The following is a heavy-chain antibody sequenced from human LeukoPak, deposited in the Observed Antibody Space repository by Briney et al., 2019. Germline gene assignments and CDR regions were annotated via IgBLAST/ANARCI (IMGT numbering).Heavy chain of an antibody. D-gene: IGHD6-19*01. CDR2: ISGSGGST. J-gene: IGHJ3*02. V-gene: IGHV3-23*01. CDR3: TEEGRYSSGWYGGFGI. Sequence: EGSLRLSCAASGFTFSSYAMSWVRQAPGKGLEWVSTISGSGGSTYYADSVKGRFTISRDNSKSTLYLQMNSLRAEDTAVYYCTEEGRYSSGWYGGFGIWGQGTMVTVSS. CDR1: GFTFSSYA.